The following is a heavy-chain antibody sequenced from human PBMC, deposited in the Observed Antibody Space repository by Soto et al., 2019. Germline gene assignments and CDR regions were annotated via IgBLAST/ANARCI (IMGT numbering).Heavy chain of an antibody. J-gene: IGHJ5*01. Sequence: EVQLVESGGGLVQPGGSLRLSCAASGFTFFAYWIHWVRQVQGKGLVWVSRINSDGSHTSYADSVRGRFTISRDHYKNTVYLKMKSLTAKDTADYYFSKEVDYGDYAGDTGFGSGGQGSLVSFSS. D-gene: IGHD4-17*01. CDR2: INSDGSHT. CDR1: GFTFFAYW. CDR3: SKEVDYGDYAGDTGFGS. V-gene: IGHV3-74*01.